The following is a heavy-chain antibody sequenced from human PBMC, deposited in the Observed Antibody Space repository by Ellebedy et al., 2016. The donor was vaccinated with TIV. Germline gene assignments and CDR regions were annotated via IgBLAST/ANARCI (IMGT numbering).Heavy chain of an antibody. CDR1: GFTFAGYA. D-gene: IGHD3-3*01. CDR2: ISGSGVSK. Sequence: GESLKISCAASGFTFAGYAMSWVRPAPGKGLEWVSFISGSGVSKYYADSVKGRFTLSRDNSKNTLYLQMNSLRAEDTAVYYCAKELDPRPFVTVWDYWGQGTLVTVSS. J-gene: IGHJ4*02. V-gene: IGHV3-23*01. CDR3: AKELDPRPFVTVWDY.